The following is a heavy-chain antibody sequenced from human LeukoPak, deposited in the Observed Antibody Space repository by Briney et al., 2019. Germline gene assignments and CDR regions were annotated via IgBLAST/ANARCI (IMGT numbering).Heavy chain of an antibody. J-gene: IGHJ4*02. Sequence: PGGSLRLSCAASGFTFSGSAMHWVRQASGKGLEWVGRIGSKANSYATAYAASVKGRFTISRDDSKNTAYLQMNSLKTEDTAVYYCSSRYCSGGNCYFYWGQGTLVTVSS. CDR1: GFTFSGSA. D-gene: IGHD2-15*01. CDR3: SSRYCSGGNCYFY. V-gene: IGHV3-73*01. CDR2: IGSKANSYAT.